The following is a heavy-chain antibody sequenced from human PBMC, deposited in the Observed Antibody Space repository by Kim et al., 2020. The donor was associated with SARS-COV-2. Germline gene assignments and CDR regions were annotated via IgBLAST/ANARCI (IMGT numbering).Heavy chain of an antibody. D-gene: IGHD6-25*01. V-gene: IGHV4-4*02. CDR3: ARAVSSAGPLRDWFDP. CDR2: ISHSGST. CDR1: GASISSSNW. J-gene: IGHJ5*02. Sequence: SETLSLTCAVSGASISSSNWWSWVRQPPGKGLEWIGEISHSGSTEYNPSLKSRVIISVDKSKNQFSLKLNSLIAEDTAVYYCARAVSSAGPLRDWFDPWGQGSVDNV.